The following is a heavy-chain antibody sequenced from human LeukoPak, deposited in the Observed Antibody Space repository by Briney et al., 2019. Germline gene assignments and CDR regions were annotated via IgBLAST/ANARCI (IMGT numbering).Heavy chain of an antibody. CDR1: GFTVSTNS. D-gene: IGHD6-19*01. V-gene: IGHV3-53*01. CDR3: AKDRDSSGWYGDDY. CDR2: IYSDNT. J-gene: IGHJ4*02. Sequence: GGSLRLSCTVSGFTVSTNSMSWVRQAPGKGLEWVSFIYSDNTHYSDSVKGRFTISRDNSKNTLYLQMNSLRAEDTAVYYCAKDRDSSGWYGDDYWGQGTLVTVSS.